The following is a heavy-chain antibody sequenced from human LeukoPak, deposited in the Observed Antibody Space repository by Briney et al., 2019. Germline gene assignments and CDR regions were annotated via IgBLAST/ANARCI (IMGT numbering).Heavy chain of an antibody. CDR2: IKKKSDGGTT. Sequence: GGSLRLSCAASGFTFTNAWMSWVRQAPGKGLEWVGRIKKKSDGGTTDYAAPVKGRFTISRDDSKNTLYLQMNSLKIEDTAVYYCTTGNCGGNSCWSYHLDYWGQGSLVTVSS. D-gene: IGHD4-23*01. V-gene: IGHV3-15*01. CDR1: GFTFTNAW. J-gene: IGHJ4*02. CDR3: TTGNCGGNSCWSYHLDY.